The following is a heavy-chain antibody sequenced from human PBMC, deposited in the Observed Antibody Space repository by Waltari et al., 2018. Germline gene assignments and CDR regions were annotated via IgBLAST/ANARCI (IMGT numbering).Heavy chain of an antibody. CDR3: ARDQLFDYRQGTNWFDP. D-gene: IGHD3-9*01. V-gene: IGHV4-4*07. Sequence: QVQLQESGPGLVKPSETLSLPCTVSGGSISYYYWSWLRQPAGKGLEWIGRIYTSGRTNYNPSHKSRVTMSVDTSKNQFSLKLSSVTAADTAVYYCARDQLFDYRQGTNWFDPWGQGTLVTVSS. CDR2: IYTSGRT. J-gene: IGHJ5*02. CDR1: GGSISYYY.